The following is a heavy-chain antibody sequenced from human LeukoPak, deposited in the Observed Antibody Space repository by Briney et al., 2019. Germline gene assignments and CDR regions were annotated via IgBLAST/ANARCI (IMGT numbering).Heavy chain of an antibody. CDR1: GGSISSHY. CDR3: ARESYDFWSGYLNPVDY. Sequence: SETLSLTCTVSGGSISSHYWSWIRQPAGKGLEWIGRIYTSGSTNYNPSLKSRVTMSVDTSKNQFSLKLSSVTAADTAVYYCARESYDFWSGYLNPVDYWGQGTLVTVSS. J-gene: IGHJ4*02. CDR2: IYTSGST. D-gene: IGHD3-3*01. V-gene: IGHV4-4*07.